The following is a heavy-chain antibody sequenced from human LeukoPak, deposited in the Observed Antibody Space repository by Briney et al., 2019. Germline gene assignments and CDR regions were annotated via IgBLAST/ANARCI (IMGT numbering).Heavy chain of an antibody. V-gene: IGHV4-4*07. J-gene: IGHJ4*02. CDR2: IYTSGST. CDR1: GGSISSYY. CDR3: ASSSLVGAGYYFDY. Sequence: SETLSLTCTVSGGSISSYYWSWIRQPAGKGLEWIGRIYTSGSTNYNPSLKSRVTMSVDTSKNQLSLKLSSVTAADTAVYYCASSSLVGAGYYFDYWGQGTLVTVSS. D-gene: IGHD1-26*01.